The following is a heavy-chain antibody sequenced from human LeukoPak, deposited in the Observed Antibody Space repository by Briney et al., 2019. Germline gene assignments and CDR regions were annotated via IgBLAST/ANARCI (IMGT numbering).Heavy chain of an antibody. V-gene: IGHV4-30-2*01. CDR3: ARDGFWSGYPKFDP. D-gene: IGHD3-3*01. Sequence: SETLSLTCAVSGGSISSGGYSWSWIRQPPGKGLEWIGYIYHSGSTYYNPSLKSRVTISVDRSKNQFSLKLSSATAADTAVYYCARDGFWSGYPKFDPWGQGTLVTVSS. CDR1: GGSISSGGYS. J-gene: IGHJ5*02. CDR2: IYHSGST.